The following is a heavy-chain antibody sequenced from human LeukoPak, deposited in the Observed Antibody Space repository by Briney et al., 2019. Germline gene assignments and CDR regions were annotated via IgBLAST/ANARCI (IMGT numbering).Heavy chain of an antibody. Sequence: GWSLRLSCSSSGFTFSIYSMNWVRQAPGKGLEWVSSISSSSSYIYYGDSVKGRFTISRDNAKNSLYLQMNSLRAEDTAVYYCARGHLSGYDFDNWGQGNLVTVSS. V-gene: IGHV3-21*01. CDR1: GFTFSIYS. D-gene: IGHD5-12*01. J-gene: IGHJ4*02. CDR2: ISSSSSYI. CDR3: ARGHLSGYDFDN.